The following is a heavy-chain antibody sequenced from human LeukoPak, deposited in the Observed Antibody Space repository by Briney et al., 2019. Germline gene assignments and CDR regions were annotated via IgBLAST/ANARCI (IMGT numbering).Heavy chain of an antibody. CDR1: GFTVSSNY. CDR3: ARSAKWFGELLGAFDI. D-gene: IGHD3-10*01. V-gene: IGHV3-53*01. Sequence: GGSLRLSCAASGFTVSSNYMSWVRQAPGKGLEWVSVIYSGGNTYHADSVKGRFTISRDNSKNTLYLQMNSLRAEDTAVYYCARSAKWFGELLGAFDIWGQGTMVTVSS. CDR2: IYSGGNT. J-gene: IGHJ3*02.